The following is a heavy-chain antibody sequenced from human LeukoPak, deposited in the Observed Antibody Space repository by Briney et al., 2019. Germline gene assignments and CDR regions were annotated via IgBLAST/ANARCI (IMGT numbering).Heavy chain of an antibody. Sequence: GGSLRLSCAASGFTFSSYAMSWVRHAPGKGLEWVSAPRGSGGSTYYADSVKGRFTISRDHSKNTLYLQMNSLRAEDTALYYCAKGGITMIVVVIQYYFDYWGHGTLVTVSS. D-gene: IGHD3-22*01. J-gene: IGHJ4*01. V-gene: IGHV3-23*01. CDR1: GFTFSSYA. CDR3: AKGGITMIVVVIQYYFDY. CDR2: PRGSGGST.